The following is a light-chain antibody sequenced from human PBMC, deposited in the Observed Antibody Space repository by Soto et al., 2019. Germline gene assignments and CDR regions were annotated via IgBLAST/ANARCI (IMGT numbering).Light chain of an antibody. V-gene: IGKV3-11*01. CDR3: QQRSNWPSFT. J-gene: IGKJ3*01. Sequence: EIGLTQSPATLSLSPGERATLSCRASQSVSSYLAWYRQKPGQTPRLLIYDASNRATGIPARFSGSGSGTDFTLTISSLEPEDFAVYYCQQRSNWPSFTFGPGTRWIS. CDR2: DAS. CDR1: QSVSSY.